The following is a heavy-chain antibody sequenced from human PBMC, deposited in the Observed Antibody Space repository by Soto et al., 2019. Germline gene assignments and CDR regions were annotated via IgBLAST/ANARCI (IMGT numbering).Heavy chain of an antibody. CDR1: GGSISSYY. V-gene: IGHV4-59*01. CDR3: ARALIVVVPSSGVDYYYYMDV. J-gene: IGHJ6*03. Sequence: SETLSLTCTVSGGSISSYYWSWIRQPPGKGLEWIGYIYYSGSTNYNPSLKSRVTISVDTSKNQFSLKLSSVTAADTAVYYCARALIVVVPSSGVDYYYYMDVWGKGTTVTVSS. CDR2: IYYSGST. D-gene: IGHD2-2*01.